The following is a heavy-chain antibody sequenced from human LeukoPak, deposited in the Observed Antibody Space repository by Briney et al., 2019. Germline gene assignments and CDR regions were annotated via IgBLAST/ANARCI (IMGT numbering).Heavy chain of an antibody. V-gene: IGHV4-34*01. CDR1: GGSFSGYY. Sequence: PSETLSLTCAVYGGSFSGYYWSWIRQPPGKGLEWIGEINHSRSTNYNPSLKSRVTISVDTSKNQFSLKLSSVTAADTAMYYCARVKDPGGYYYYYYMDVWGKGTTVTVSS. J-gene: IGHJ6*03. CDR3: ARVKDPGGYYYYYYMDV. CDR2: INHSRST. D-gene: IGHD3-16*01.